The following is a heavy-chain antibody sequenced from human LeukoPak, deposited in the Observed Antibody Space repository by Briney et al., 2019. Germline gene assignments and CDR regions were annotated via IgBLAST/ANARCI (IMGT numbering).Heavy chain of an antibody. V-gene: IGHV4-59*05. J-gene: IGHJ3*02. Sequence: SETLSLTCTVSGGSIRSYYWSWIRQPAGKGLEWIASIYYSGSTYYNPSLKSRVTISVDTSKNQFSLKLSSVTAADTAVYYCARHKYSSGWPPEGAFDIWGQGTMVTVSS. CDR3: ARHKYSSGWPPEGAFDI. D-gene: IGHD6-19*01. CDR1: GGSIRSYY. CDR2: IYYSGST.